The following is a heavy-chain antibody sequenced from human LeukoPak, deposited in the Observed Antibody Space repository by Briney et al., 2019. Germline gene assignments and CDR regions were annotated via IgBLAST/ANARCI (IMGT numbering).Heavy chain of an antibody. J-gene: IGHJ4*02. CDR2: IWYDGSNK. CDR3: AKDRERVWFGELMF. D-gene: IGHD3-10*01. Sequence: GRSLRLSCAASGFTFSSYGMHWVRQAPGKGLEWVAVIWYDGSNKYYADSVKGRFTISRDNSKNTLYLQMNSLRAEDTAVYYCAKDRERVWFGELMFWGQGTRVTVSS. V-gene: IGHV3-33*06. CDR1: GFTFSSYG.